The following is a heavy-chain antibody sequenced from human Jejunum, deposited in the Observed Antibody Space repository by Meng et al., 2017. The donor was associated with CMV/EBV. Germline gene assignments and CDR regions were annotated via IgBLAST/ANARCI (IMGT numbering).Heavy chain of an antibody. D-gene: IGHD2-15*01. CDR2: INTNIGNP. Sequence: LHWVRQAPGQGLEWMGWINTNIGNPTYARGFTGRFVFSLDTSVSTAYLQISSLKAEDTATYYCARGRFCNGGSCKYFYYYAMDVWGQGTTVTVSS. J-gene: IGHJ6*02. V-gene: IGHV7-4-1*02. CDR3: ARGRFCNGGSCKYFYYYAMDV.